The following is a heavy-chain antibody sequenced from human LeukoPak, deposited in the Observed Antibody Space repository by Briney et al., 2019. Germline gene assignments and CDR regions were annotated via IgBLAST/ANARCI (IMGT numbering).Heavy chain of an antibody. CDR2: VSTSEST. Sequence: PSETLSLTCTVSGASISSYYWSWIRQPAGKGLEWIGHVSTSESTNFNPSLKSRLAMSVDTSKNQFSLRLSSVTAADTAVYYCARAPQDSSGYYADYWGQGTLVTVSS. D-gene: IGHD3-22*01. J-gene: IGHJ4*02. CDR1: GASISSYY. V-gene: IGHV4-4*07. CDR3: ARAPQDSSGYYADY.